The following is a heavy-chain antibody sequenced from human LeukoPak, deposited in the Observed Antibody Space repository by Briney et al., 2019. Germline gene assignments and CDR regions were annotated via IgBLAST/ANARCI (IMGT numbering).Heavy chain of an antibody. CDR2: ISGSGGST. CDR3: AKDRFAIGYDFWSGYYFDY. Sequence: GGSLRLSCAASGFTFSSYAMSWVRQAPGKGLEWVSAISGSGGSTYYADSVKGRFTISRDNSMNTLYLQMNSLRAEDTAVYYCAKDRFAIGYDFWSGYYFDYWGQGTLVTVSS. J-gene: IGHJ4*02. CDR1: GFTFSSYA. D-gene: IGHD3-3*01. V-gene: IGHV3-23*01.